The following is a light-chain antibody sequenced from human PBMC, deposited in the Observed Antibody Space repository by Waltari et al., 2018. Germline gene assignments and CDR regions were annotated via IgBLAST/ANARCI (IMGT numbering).Light chain of an antibody. V-gene: IGLV1-40*01. CDR3: QSYDSSLSGSKV. Sequence: QSVLTQPPSVSGAPGQWVTISCTGSSSNIGAGYDVHWYQQLPGTAPKLLTYGNSNRPSGVPDRFSGSKSGTSASLAITCLQAGDEADYCCQSYDSSLSGSKVFGTGTKVTVL. CDR1: SSNIGAGYD. CDR2: GNS. J-gene: IGLJ1*01.